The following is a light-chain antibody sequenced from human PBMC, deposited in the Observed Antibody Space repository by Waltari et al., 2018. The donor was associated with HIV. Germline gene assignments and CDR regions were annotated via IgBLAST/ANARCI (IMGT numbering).Light chain of an antibody. Sequence: DIQITQSPSTLSASVGDRVTITCRASQNINIWLAWYQRKPGKAPKLLIYKASTLESGVPSKFSGSGSGTEFTLTISSLQPDDFATYYCLQYNSYSWTFGQGTKVEIK. CDR1: QNINIW. V-gene: IGKV1-5*03. CDR2: KAS. CDR3: LQYNSYSWT. J-gene: IGKJ1*01.